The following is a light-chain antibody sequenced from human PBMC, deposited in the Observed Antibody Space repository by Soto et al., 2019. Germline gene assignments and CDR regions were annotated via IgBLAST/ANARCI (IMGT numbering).Light chain of an antibody. J-gene: IGKJ1*01. CDR3: QQRYNTPPGT. V-gene: IGKV3-11*01. Sequence: LTQSPSPLSSSLGERATLTCRASQSVSSCLAWYHQKPGQAPRLLIYEASTRSNGVPARFSGSGSGTDFTLTISSLQPEDFAAYYCQQRYNTPPGTFGQGTKVDIK. CDR2: EAS. CDR1: QSVSSC.